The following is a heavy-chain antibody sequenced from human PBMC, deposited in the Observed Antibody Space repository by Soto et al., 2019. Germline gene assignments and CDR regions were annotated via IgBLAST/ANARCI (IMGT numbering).Heavy chain of an antibody. D-gene: IGHD3-22*01. Sequence: PGGSLRLSCAASGFTFSSYGMHWVRQAPGKGLEWVAVISYDGSNKYYADSVKGRFTIPRDNSKNTLYLQMNSLRAEDTAVYYCAKDLASSGYYHANYWGQGTLVTVSS. CDR2: ISYDGSNK. J-gene: IGHJ4*02. V-gene: IGHV3-30*18. CDR1: GFTFSSYG. CDR3: AKDLASSGYYHANY.